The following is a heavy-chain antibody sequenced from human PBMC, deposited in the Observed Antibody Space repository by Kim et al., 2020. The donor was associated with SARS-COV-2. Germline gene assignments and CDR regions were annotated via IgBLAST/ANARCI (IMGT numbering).Heavy chain of an antibody. J-gene: IGHJ4*02. Sequence: GGSLRLSCAASGFTFDDYAMHWVRQAPGKGLEWVSGISWNSGSIGYADSVKGRFTISRDNAKNSLYLQMNSLRAEDTALYYCAKGGYSGYWVVGWHFDYWGQGTLVAVSS. CDR3: AKGGYSGYWVVGWHFDY. V-gene: IGHV3-9*01. CDR1: GFTFDDYA. D-gene: IGHD5-12*01. CDR2: ISWNSGSI.